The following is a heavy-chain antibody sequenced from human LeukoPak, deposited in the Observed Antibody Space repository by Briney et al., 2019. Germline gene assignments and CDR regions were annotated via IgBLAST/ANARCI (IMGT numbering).Heavy chain of an antibody. J-gene: IGHJ4*02. CDR2: ISAYNGNT. CDR1: GYTLTSYG. Sequence: GASVKVSCKASGYTLTSYGISWVRQAPGQGLEWMGWISAYNGNTNYAQKLQGRVTMTTDTSTSTAYMELRSLRSDDTAVYYCARDRNIRDVWFADLDYWGQGTLVTVSS. CDR3: ARDRNIRDVWFADLDY. V-gene: IGHV1-18*01. D-gene: IGHD3-10*01.